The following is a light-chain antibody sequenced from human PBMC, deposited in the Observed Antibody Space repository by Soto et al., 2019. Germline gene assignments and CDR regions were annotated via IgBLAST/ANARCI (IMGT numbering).Light chain of an antibody. CDR2: GAS. CDR1: QSVSSSY. J-gene: IGKJ4*01. V-gene: IGKV3D-20*02. CDR3: QQRSNWPLT. Sequence: EIVLTQSPGTLPLSPGERATLSCRASQSVSSSYLAWYQQKPGQAPRLLIYGASSRATGIPDRFSGSGSGTDFTLTISSLEPEDFAVYYCQQRSNWPLTFGGGTKVDIK.